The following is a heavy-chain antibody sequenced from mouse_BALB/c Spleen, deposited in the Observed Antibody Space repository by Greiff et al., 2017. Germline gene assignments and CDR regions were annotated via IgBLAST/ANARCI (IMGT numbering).Heavy chain of an antibody. J-gene: IGHJ2*01. CDR2: ISSGSSTI. CDR3: ARSSTMIFDY. Sequence: EVKLVESGGGLVQPGGSRKLSCAASGFTFSSFGMHWVRQAPEKGLEWVAYISSGSSTIYYADTVKGRFTISRDNPKNTLFLQMTSLRSEDTAMYYCARSSTMIFDYWGQGTTLTVSS. V-gene: IGHV5-17*02. CDR1: GFTFSSFG. D-gene: IGHD2-4*01.